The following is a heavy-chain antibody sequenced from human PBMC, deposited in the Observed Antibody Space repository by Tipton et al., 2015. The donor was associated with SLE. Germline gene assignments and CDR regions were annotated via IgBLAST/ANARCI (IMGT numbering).Heavy chain of an antibody. D-gene: IGHD3-9*01. Sequence: TLSLTCTVSGGSISSGGYYWSWIRQHPGKGLEWIGYIYYSGSTYYNPSLKSRVTISVDTSKNQFSLNLSSVTAADTAVYYCARAPEYYDVSTAEYASDAFDIWGQGTLVTVSS. CDR1: GGSISSGGYY. CDR3: ARAPEYYDVSTAEYASDAFDI. CDR2: IYYSGST. J-gene: IGHJ3*02. V-gene: IGHV4-31*03.